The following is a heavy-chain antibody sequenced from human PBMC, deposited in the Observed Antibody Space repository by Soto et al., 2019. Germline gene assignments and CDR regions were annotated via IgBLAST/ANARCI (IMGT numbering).Heavy chain of an antibody. Sequence: QVQLVQSGAEVKKPGASVKVSCEASGGTFNTYTINWVRQAPGRGLEWVGQIVPMDDSVNYAENFQGRVTITADKSTKTAYMALTSLRSEDTALYFCASWRSYSGSYCFDYWGQGTLVTVSS. CDR2: IVPMDDSV. D-gene: IGHD1-26*01. CDR1: GGTFNTYT. J-gene: IGHJ4*02. V-gene: IGHV1-69*06. CDR3: ASWRSYSGSYCFDY.